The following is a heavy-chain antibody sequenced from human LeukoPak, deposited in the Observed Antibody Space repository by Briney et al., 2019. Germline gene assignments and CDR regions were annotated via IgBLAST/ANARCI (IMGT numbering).Heavy chain of an antibody. Sequence: GGSLRLSCAASGFTFSSYSMNWVRQAPGKGLKWVSSISSSSSYIYYADPVKGRFTISRDNAKNSLYLQMNSLRAEDTAVYYCARVSGTVTMGNGFDYWGQGTLVTVSS. V-gene: IGHV3-21*01. D-gene: IGHD4-17*01. CDR1: GFTFSSYS. CDR3: ARVSGTVTMGNGFDY. J-gene: IGHJ4*02. CDR2: ISSSSSYI.